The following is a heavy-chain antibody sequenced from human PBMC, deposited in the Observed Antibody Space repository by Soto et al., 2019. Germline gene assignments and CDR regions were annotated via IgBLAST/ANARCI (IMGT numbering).Heavy chain of an antibody. V-gene: IGHV4-39*01. CDR2: LYYNGST. Sequence: SETLSLTCTVSGGSITSDYYYWGWVRQPPGKGLEWIGSLYYNGSTYCNPSLKARLTISGDTSKNQFSLKMTSVTAADTAVYYCVRLLYVWGQGALVTVSS. CDR3: VRLLYV. CDR1: GGSITSDYYY. D-gene: IGHD2-8*01. J-gene: IGHJ4*02.